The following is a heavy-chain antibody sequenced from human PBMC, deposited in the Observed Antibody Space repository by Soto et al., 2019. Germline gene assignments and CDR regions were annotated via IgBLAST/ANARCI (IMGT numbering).Heavy chain of an antibody. J-gene: IGHJ4*02. CDR2: IKAGGSS. CDR1: GYTLSNNN. D-gene: IGHD2-15*01. V-gene: IGHV1-46*01. CDR3: ATGGTDDY. Sequence: ASVKVSCKASGYTLSNNNMHWVRQPPGQGLEWVGIIKAGGSSNYAQKFQGRLTVTRDTSTNTLYMELNSLRSDDTGVYYCATGGTDDYWGQGTLVTVSS.